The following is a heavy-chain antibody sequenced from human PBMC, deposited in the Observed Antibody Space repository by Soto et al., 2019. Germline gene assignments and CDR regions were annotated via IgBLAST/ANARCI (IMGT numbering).Heavy chain of an antibody. D-gene: IGHD2-15*01. CDR3: SMMKNELGYCSGGSCYSSDY. V-gene: IGHV1-69*01. Sequence: QVQLVQSGAEVKKPGSSVKVSCKASGGTFSSNAISWVRQAPGQGLEWMGGIIPIFGTANYAQKFQGRVTITADESTSTAYMELSSLRSEDTAVYYCSMMKNELGYCSGGSCYSSDYWGQGTLVTVSS. CDR2: IIPIFGTA. J-gene: IGHJ4*02. CDR1: GGTFSSNA.